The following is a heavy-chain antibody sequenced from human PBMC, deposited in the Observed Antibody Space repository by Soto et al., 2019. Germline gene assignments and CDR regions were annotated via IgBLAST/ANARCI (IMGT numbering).Heavy chain of an antibody. CDR3: ARYSTIFGVGIHYYYYGMDV. V-gene: IGHV4-4*07. Sequence: SGTLSLTCTVSGGSISSYYWSWIRQPPGKGLEWIGRIYSSGGTNYNPSLKRRVTMSADTTKNQFSLKLSTVTAADTTAEYCARYSTIFGVGIHYYYYGMDVWGQGTTVTVSS. CDR2: IYSSGGT. D-gene: IGHD3-3*01. J-gene: IGHJ6*02. CDR1: GGSISSYY.